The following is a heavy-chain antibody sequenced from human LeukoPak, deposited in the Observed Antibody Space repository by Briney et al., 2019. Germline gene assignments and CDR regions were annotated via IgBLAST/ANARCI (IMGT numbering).Heavy chain of an antibody. V-gene: IGHV3-23*01. CDR3: ARDAGKGSKDFEFDY. Sequence: GGSLRLSCAASGFTFSKFAMSWVRQAPGKGLEWVSSISAPGDSTYYADSVKGRFTISRDNSKNTLFLLMNTPRAENTAVYYCARDAGKGSKDFEFDYWGQGVRVIVSS. CDR1: GFTFSKFA. CDR2: ISAPGDST. D-gene: IGHD1-14*01. J-gene: IGHJ4*02.